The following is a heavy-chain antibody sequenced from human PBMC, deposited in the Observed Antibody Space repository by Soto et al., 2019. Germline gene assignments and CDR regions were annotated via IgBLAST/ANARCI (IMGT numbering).Heavy chain of an antibody. D-gene: IGHD2-8*01. CDR3: AIKPKKDILLMVYATPPGAFAI. Sequence: QVQLVQSGAEVKKPGASVKVSCKASGYTFTSYAMHWVRQAPGQRLEWMGWINAGNGNTKYSQKFQGRVTITRDTAASTAYMELSSLRSEDTAVYYCAIKPKKDILLMVYATPPGAFAIWGQGTMVTVSS. CDR1: GYTFTSYA. J-gene: IGHJ3*02. CDR2: INAGNGNT. V-gene: IGHV1-3*01.